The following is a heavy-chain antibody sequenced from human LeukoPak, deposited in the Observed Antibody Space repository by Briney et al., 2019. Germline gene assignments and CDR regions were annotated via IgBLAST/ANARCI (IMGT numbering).Heavy chain of an antibody. CDR2: ISYDGSNK. Sequence: PGGSLRLSCAASGFTFSSYGMHWVRQAPGKGLEWVAVISYDGSNKYYADSVKGRFTTSRDNSKNTLYLQMNSLRAEDTAVYYCAKDLPYYDFWSGYYTGIVPLPDYWGQGTLVTVSS. J-gene: IGHJ4*02. V-gene: IGHV3-30*18. CDR1: GFTFSSYG. CDR3: AKDLPYYDFWSGYYTGIVPLPDY. D-gene: IGHD3-3*01.